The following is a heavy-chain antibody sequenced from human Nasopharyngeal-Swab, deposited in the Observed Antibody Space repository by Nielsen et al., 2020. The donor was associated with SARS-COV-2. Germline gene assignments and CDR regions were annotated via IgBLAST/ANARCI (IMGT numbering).Heavy chain of an antibody. CDR3: ARGVRYYDFWSGYYTYNWFDP. Sequence: RQAPGKGLEWIGEINHSGSTNYNPSLKSRVTISVDTSKNQFSLKLSSVTAADTAVYYCARGVRYYDFWSGYYTYNWFDPWGQGTPVTVSS. CDR2: INHSGST. J-gene: IGHJ5*02. V-gene: IGHV4-34*01. D-gene: IGHD3-3*01.